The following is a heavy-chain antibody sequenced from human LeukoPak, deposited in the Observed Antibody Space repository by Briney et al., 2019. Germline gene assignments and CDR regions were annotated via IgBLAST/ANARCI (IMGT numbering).Heavy chain of an antibody. V-gene: IGHV3-74*01. CDR3: VREDNAFNI. J-gene: IGHJ3*02. Sequence: GGSLRLSCVASGFTFSSDFMHWIRQAPGEGLMWVSQISGDETYTNYADSVKGRFTISRDNAKNTLYLQMNGLRDEDTAIYYCVREDNAFNIWGQGTLVTVSS. CDR2: ISGDETYT. CDR1: GFTFSSDF.